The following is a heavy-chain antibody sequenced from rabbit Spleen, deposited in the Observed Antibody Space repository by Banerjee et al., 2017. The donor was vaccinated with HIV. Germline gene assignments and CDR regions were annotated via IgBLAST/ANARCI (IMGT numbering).Heavy chain of an antibody. Sequence: EQLEESGGDLVKPGGTLTLTCKASGLDFSLSYWMCWVRQAPGKGLEWIACIDAGSSGFTYFATWAKGRFTCSKTSSTTVTLQMTRLTAADTATYFCARDSGSSFSSYGMDLWGPGTLVTVS. D-gene: IGHD8-1*01. V-gene: IGHV1S45*01. J-gene: IGHJ6*01. CDR2: IDAGSSGFT. CDR1: GLDFSLSYW. CDR3: ARDSGSSFSSYGMDL.